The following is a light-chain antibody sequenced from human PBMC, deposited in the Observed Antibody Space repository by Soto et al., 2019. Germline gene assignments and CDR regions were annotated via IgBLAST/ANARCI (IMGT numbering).Light chain of an antibody. CDR2: GAT. Sequence: EIVMTQSPATLYVSPRERATLSCRASQSVSSNLAWYEQKPGQASRRLMYGATTRATGIPAMFSGSGSGIDLTLTISSVQSEDFAVYFCQQYKNLAPLTFGGGTKVEIQ. CDR3: QQYKNLAPLT. CDR1: QSVSSN. V-gene: IGKV3-15*01. J-gene: IGKJ4*01.